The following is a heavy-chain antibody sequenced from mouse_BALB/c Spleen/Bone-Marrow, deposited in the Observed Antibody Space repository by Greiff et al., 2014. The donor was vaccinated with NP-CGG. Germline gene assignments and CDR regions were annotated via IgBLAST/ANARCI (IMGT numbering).Heavy chain of an antibody. D-gene: IGHD3-3*01. CDR3: TRRAAYYFDY. V-gene: IGHV1-4*01. CDR2: INPSSGFT. Sequence: VQLQQSGAELARPGASVKMSCKASGYTFTTYPMNWVKQRPGQGLEWIAYINPSSGFTNYNQKFKDKATLTADKSSSTAYMQLSSLTPEDSAVYYCTRRAAYYFDYWGQGTALTVSS. CDR1: GYTFTTYP. J-gene: IGHJ2*01.